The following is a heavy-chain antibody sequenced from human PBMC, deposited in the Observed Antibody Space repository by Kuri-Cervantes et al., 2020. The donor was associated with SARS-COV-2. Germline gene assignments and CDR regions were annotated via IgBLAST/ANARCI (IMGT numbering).Heavy chain of an antibody. J-gene: IGHJ4*02. CDR2: ISGYNGNT. D-gene: IGHD3-16*02. V-gene: IGHV1-18*04. CDR3: ARDHRMITFGGVIDHFDY. CDR1: GYNFRRYI. Sequence: ASVKVSCKASGYNFRRYIISWVRQAPGQGLEWMGWISGYNGNTNYAQKLQGRVTMTTDTSTSTADMELRSLRSDDTAVYYCARDHRMITFGGVIDHFDYWGQGTLVTVSS.